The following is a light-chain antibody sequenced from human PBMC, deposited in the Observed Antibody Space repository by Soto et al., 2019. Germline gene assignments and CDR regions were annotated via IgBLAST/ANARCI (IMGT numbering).Light chain of an antibody. CDR2: AAS. V-gene: IGKV1-39*01. CDR3: QHSYNAPRYT. J-gene: IGKJ2*01. CDR1: QRISIY. Sequence: DIQMTQSPSSLSASVGDRVIITCRASQRISIYLNWYQQKPGKAPKLLIFAASSLQSGVPSRFSGSGSGTDFTLTISSLQPEDFATYYCQHSYNAPRYTVGQGTKLEI.